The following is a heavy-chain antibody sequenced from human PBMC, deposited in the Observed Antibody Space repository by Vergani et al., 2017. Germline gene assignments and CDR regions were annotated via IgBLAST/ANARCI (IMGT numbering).Heavy chain of an antibody. CDR3: TTPTKWELRYYFDY. D-gene: IGHD3-9*01. CDR1: GFSFRGHG. Sequence: QLHLQESGGGVVQPGRSLTLSCVASGFSFRGHGMHWVRQAPGKGLEWVAMISYDGDRRDYGDFAKGRFTISRDSSKTVYLQMNSLKTEDTAVYYCTTPTKWELRYYFDYWGQGTLVTVSS. V-gene: IGHV3-30*03. J-gene: IGHJ4*02. CDR2: ISYDGDRR.